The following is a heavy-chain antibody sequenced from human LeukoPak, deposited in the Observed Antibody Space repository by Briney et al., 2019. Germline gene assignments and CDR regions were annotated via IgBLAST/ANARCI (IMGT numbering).Heavy chain of an antibody. CDR2: IVPIFDTP. Sequence: ASVKVSCKASGGTFRDFAVSWVRQAPGQGLEWMGGIVPIFDTPNYAQRFEDRVTITTDEATNTAYMELTGLRSEDTAVYYCASDIYGSQPSDYWGQGTLVIVSS. J-gene: IGHJ4*02. V-gene: IGHV1-69*05. CDR3: ASDIYGSQPSDY. CDR1: GGTFRDFA. D-gene: IGHD3-10*01.